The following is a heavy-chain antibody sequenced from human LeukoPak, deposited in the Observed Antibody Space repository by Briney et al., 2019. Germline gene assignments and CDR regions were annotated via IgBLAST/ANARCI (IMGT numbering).Heavy chain of an antibody. V-gene: IGHV3-23*01. Sequence: PGGSLRLSCAASGFTFSSYGMTWVRQAPGKGLEWVSAISGSAFAIYYADSVEGRFTISRDNSKNTVSLQMNSLSLEDTAIYYCVKDEGGDPTTGTLAWGQGTLVTVSS. CDR1: GFTFSSYG. J-gene: IGHJ5*02. CDR3: VKDEGGDPTTGTLA. D-gene: IGHD4-17*01. CDR2: ISGSAFAI.